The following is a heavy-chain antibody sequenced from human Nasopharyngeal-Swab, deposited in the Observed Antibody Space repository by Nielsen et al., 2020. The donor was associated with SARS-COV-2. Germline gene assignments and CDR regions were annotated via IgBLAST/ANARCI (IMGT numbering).Heavy chain of an antibody. CDR3: ARDEGVGAPYFCY. D-gene: IGHD1-26*01. CDR1: GGSVNSGSYY. J-gene: IGHJ4*02. CDR2: IYYIGST. Sequence: SETLSLTCTVSGGSVNSGSYYWNWIRQPPGKGLEWIGYIYYIGSTNYNPSLKSRVTISVDTSKNQFSLKLSSVTAADTAVYYCARDEGVGAPYFCYWGQGTLVSVSS. V-gene: IGHV4-61*01.